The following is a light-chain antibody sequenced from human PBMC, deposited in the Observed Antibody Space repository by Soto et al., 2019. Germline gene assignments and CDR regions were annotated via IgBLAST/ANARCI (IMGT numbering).Light chain of an antibody. J-gene: IGLJ1*01. Sequence: QSVLTQPASVSGSPGQSITISCTGTSSNVGSYKLVSWYQQHPGKAPKLMIFEVNKRPSGVSNRFSGSKSGNTASLTISGLTVEDEADYYCCSSGGSPTYVFGTGTKVTV. CDR1: SSNVGSYKL. CDR2: EVN. V-gene: IGLV2-23*02. CDR3: CSSGGSPTYV.